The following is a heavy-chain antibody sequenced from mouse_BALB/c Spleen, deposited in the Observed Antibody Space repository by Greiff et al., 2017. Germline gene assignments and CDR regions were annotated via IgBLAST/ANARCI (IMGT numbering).Heavy chain of an antibody. Sequence: EVQRVESGGGLVQPGGSLKLSCAASGFTFSSYTMSWVRQTPEKRLEWVAYISNGGGSTYYPDTVKGRFTISRDNAKNTLYLQMSSLKSEDTAMYYCAKHYDGYWTYWGQGTLVTVSA. CDR3: AKHYDGYWTY. CDR2: ISNGGGST. D-gene: IGHD2-3*01. CDR1: GFTFSSYT. J-gene: IGHJ3*01. V-gene: IGHV5-12-2*01.